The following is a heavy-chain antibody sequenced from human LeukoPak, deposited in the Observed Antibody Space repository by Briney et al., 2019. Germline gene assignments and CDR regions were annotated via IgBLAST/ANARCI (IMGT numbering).Heavy chain of an antibody. V-gene: IGHV1-2*02. CDR3: ARMYYYGSGSPNWFDP. CDR2: INPNSGGT. CDR1: GYTFTGYY. J-gene: IGHJ5*02. Sequence: GASVKVSCKASGYTFTGYYMHWVRQAPGQGLEWMGWINPNSGGTNYAQKFQGRVTMTRDTSISTAYMELSSLTSEDTAMYYCARMYYYGSGSPNWFDPWGQGTLVTVSS. D-gene: IGHD3-10*01.